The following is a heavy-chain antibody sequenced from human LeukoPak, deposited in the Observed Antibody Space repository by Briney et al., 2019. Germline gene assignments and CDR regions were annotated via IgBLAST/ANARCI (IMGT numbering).Heavy chain of an antibody. CDR3: ASSTVTDTGFDY. CDR1: GGSISSHY. J-gene: IGHJ4*02. Sequence: KTSETLSLTCTVSGGSISSHYWSWIRQPPGKGLEWIGYIYYSGSTKYNPSLKSRVTISVDTSKNQFSLKVSSVTAADTAVYYCASSTVTDTGFDYWGQGTLATVSS. D-gene: IGHD4-11*01. CDR2: IYYSGST. V-gene: IGHV4-59*11.